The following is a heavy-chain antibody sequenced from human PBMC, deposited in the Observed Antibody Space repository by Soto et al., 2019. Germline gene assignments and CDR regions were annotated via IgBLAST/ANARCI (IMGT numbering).Heavy chain of an antibody. CDR3: ARDRTDSGYYTNWLDP. V-gene: IGHV1-69*06. Sequence: SLKVSCKASGGTFGSDAITWVRQAPGQGLEWVGRIIPIFGTTNYAQNLQGRVTISADKSTLTSYMELHSLTSDDTALYYCARDRTDSGYYTNWLDPWGQGTQVTVSS. CDR2: IIPIFGTT. CDR1: GGTFGSDA. J-gene: IGHJ5*02. D-gene: IGHD3-22*01.